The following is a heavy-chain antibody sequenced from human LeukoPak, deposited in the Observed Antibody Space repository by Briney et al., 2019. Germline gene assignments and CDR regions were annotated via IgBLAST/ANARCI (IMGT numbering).Heavy chain of an antibody. CDR3: VKGGAIVATLPGFDY. J-gene: IGHJ4*02. CDR2: ISSNGGST. D-gene: IGHD5-12*01. V-gene: IGHV3-64D*06. Sequence: GGSLRLSCSASGFTFSSYAMHWVRQAPGKGLEYVSAISSNGGSTYYADSVKGRFTISRDNSKNTLYLQMSSLRAEDAAVYYCVKGGAIVATLPGFDYWGQGTLVTVSS. CDR1: GFTFSSYA.